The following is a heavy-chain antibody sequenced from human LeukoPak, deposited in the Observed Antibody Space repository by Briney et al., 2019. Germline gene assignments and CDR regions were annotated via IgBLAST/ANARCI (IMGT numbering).Heavy chain of an antibody. J-gene: IGHJ3*02. CDR3: ARGSGGYYTDDAFDI. CDR2: IYYSGST. D-gene: IGHD3-3*01. CDR1: GGSISSYY. Sequence: PSETLSLTCTVSGGSISSYYWSWIRQPPGKGLEWSGYIYYSGSTNYNPSLKSRVTISVDTSKNQFSLKLSSVTAADTAVYYCARGSGGYYTDDAFDIWGQGTMATVSS. V-gene: IGHV4-59*01.